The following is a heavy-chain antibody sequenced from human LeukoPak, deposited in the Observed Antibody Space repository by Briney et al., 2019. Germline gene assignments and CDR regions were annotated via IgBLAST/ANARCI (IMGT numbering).Heavy chain of an antibody. CDR2: IYYSGST. CDR1: GGSISSGGYY. J-gene: IGHJ4*02. CDR3: ARGTYGDYGFLDY. Sequence: SETLSLTCTVSGGSISSGGYYWSWIRQHPGKGLEWIGYIYYSGSTYYNPSLKSRVTISVDTSKNQFSLKLSSVTAADTAVYYCARGTYGDYGFLDYWGQGTLVTVSS. V-gene: IGHV4-31*03. D-gene: IGHD4-17*01.